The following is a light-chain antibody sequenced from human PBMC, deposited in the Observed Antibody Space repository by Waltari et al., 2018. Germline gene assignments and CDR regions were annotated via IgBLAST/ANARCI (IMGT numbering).Light chain of an antibody. CDR1: QSVSSSY. CDR3: QQYSSSPWT. V-gene: IGKV3-20*01. CDR2: GAS. J-gene: IGKJ1*01. Sequence: EIVLTQSPGTLSLFPGERATLSCRASQSVSSSYLAWYQQKPCQHPRLLISGASSTATGIPDRFSGSGSGTDFTLTIRRLEPEDFAVYYCQQYSSSPWTFGQGTKVEIK.